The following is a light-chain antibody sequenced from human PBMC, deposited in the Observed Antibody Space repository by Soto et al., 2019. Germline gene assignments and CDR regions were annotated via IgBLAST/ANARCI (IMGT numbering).Light chain of an antibody. J-gene: IGLJ2*01. CDR3: TSWTTSTTMI. V-gene: IGLV2-14*03. Sequence: QSALTQPASVSGSPGQSITISCTGTSSDIGAYNFVSWYQQHPGKAPKLMLYDVNIRPSGVSNRFSGSKSGNTASLTFSGLQAEDEADYYCTSWTTSTTMISGGGTKLTVL. CDR2: DVN. CDR1: SSDIGAYNF.